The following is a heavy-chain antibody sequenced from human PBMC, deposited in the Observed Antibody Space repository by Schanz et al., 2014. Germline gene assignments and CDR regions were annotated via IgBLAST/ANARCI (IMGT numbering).Heavy chain of an antibody. CDR3: ARIGGSVFDY. D-gene: IGHD3-10*01. V-gene: IGHV3-23*04. CDR1: GFTFSDYS. CDR2: ISDSGDTA. Sequence: EVQLVESGGGWVQPGGSLRLSCAASGFTFSDYSMNWVRQAPGKGLEWVSLISDSGDTAYYADSVKGRFTISRDNSKNTLYLQMNSLRAEDTAVYYCARIGGSVFDYWAQGTLVTVSS. J-gene: IGHJ4*02.